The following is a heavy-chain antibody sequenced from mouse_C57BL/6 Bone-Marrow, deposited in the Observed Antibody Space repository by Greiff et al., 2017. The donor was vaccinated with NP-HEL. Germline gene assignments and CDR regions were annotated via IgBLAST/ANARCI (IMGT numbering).Heavy chain of an antibody. CDR1: GYAFSSSW. V-gene: IGHV1-82*01. CDR2: IYPGDGDT. D-gene: IGHD1-1*01. Sequence: VKLMESGPELVKPGASVKISCKASGYAFSSSWMNWVKQRPGKGLEWIGQIYPGDGDTNYNGKFKGKATLTADKSSSTAYMQLSSLTSEDSAVYFGARPYGSSSWFAYWGQGTLVTVSA. CDR3: ARPYGSSSWFAY. J-gene: IGHJ3*01.